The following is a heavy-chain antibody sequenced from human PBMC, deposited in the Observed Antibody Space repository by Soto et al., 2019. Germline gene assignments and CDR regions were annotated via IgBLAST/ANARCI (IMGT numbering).Heavy chain of an antibody. Sequence: GGSLRLSCAASGFTVSSNYMSWVRQAPGKGLEWVSVIYSGGSTYYADSVKGRFTISRDNSKNTLYLQMNSLRAEDTAVYYCASDILGYCSGGSCYSAWGQGTLVTVSS. CDR2: IYSGGST. CDR3: ASDILGYCSGGSCYSA. D-gene: IGHD2-15*01. J-gene: IGHJ5*02. CDR1: GFTVSSNY. V-gene: IGHV3-66*01.